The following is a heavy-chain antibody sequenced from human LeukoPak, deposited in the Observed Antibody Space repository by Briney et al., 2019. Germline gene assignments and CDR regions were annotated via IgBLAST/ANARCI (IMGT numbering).Heavy chain of an antibody. CDR2: IYTSGST. J-gene: IGHJ4*02. V-gene: IGHV4-4*07. CDR3: ARFVVVITSLDFDY. Sequence: SETLSLTCTVSGGSISSYYWSWIRQPAGKGLEWIGRIYTSGSTNYNPSLKSRVTMSVDTSKNQFSLKLSSVTAADTAVYYCARFVVVITSLDFDYWGQGTLVTVSS. CDR1: GGSISSYY. D-gene: IGHD3-22*01.